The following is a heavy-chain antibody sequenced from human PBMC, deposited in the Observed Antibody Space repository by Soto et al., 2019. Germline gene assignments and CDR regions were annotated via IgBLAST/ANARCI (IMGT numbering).Heavy chain of an antibody. CDR3: ASDANSYPYYFDY. D-gene: IGHD2-2*01. V-gene: IGHV3-33*01. Sequence: PGGSLRLSCAASGFTFSSYCMNWVRQAPGKGLEWVAVIWNDGSEKYYVDSVKGRLTISRDNSKHPLYLQMNSLRAEDTAVYYCASDANSYPYYFDYWGQGTLVTVSS. CDR1: GFTFSSYC. CDR2: IWNDGSEK. J-gene: IGHJ4*02.